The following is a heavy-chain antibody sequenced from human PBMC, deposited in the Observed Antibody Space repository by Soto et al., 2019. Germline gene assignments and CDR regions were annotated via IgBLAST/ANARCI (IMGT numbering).Heavy chain of an antibody. CDR3: AKSQGGPSGWLPYYYYGMDV. CDR2: ISGSGGST. J-gene: IGHJ6*02. V-gene: IGHV3-23*01. Sequence: EVQLLESGGGLVQPGGSLRLSCAASGFTFSSYAMSWVRQAPGKGLEWVSAISGSGGSTYYADSVKGRFTISRDNSKNTLYLQMNSLRAEDTAVYYCAKSQGGPSGWLPYYYYGMDVWDQGTTVTVSS. D-gene: IGHD6-19*01. CDR1: GFTFSSYA.